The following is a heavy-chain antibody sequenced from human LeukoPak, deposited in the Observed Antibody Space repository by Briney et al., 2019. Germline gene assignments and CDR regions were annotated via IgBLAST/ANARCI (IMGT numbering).Heavy chain of an antibody. CDR2: IYTSGST. J-gene: IGHJ5*02. Sequence: PSQTLSLTCTVSGGSISSGSYYWSWIRQPAGKGLEWIGRIYTSGSTNYNPSLKSRVTISVDTSKNQFSLKLSSVTPADTAVYYCARGGYYGSGNDFRFDPWGQRTLVTVSS. CDR3: ARGGYYGSGNDFRFDP. D-gene: IGHD3-10*01. CDR1: GGSISSGSYY. V-gene: IGHV4-61*02.